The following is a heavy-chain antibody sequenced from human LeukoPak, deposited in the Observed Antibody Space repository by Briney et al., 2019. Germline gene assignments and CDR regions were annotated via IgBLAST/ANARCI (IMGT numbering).Heavy chain of an antibody. CDR3: AKGGEGIGWYLAC. CDR1: GFTFSSYS. CDR2: ISGSGANT. V-gene: IGHV3-23*01. Sequence: HSGGSLRLSCAASGFTFSSYSMSWVRQAPGKGLEWVSIISGSGANTYYGDSVQGRFTISRDNSKNTLYLQMDSLRADDTAVYYCAKGGEGIGWYLACWGQGTLVTVSS. J-gene: IGHJ4*02. D-gene: IGHD6-19*01.